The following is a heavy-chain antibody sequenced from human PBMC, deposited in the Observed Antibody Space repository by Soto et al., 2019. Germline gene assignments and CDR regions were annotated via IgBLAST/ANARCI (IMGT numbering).Heavy chain of an antibody. J-gene: IGHJ4*02. CDR1: GFTFSSYS. V-gene: IGHV3-21*01. CDR2: ISSSSSYI. D-gene: IGHD4-4*01. CDR3: ARVTYSNPSDY. Sequence: GGSLRLSCAASGFTFSSYSMNWVRQAPGKGLEWVSSISSSSSYIYYADSVKSRFTISRDNAKNSLYLQMNSLRAEDTAVYYCARVTYSNPSDYWGQGTLVTVSS.